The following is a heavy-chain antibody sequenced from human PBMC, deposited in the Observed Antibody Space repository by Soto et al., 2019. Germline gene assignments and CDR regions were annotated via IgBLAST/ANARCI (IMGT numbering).Heavy chain of an antibody. J-gene: IGHJ4*02. CDR2: VYDSGST. CDR3: ARVEGGYSFY. CDR1: GGSVGSGSYY. D-gene: IGHD5-18*01. V-gene: IGHV4-61*01. Sequence: SETLSLTCTVSGGSVGSGSYYWSWIRQPPGQGLEFIGFVYDSGSTNYNPSLKSRVTISVDTSKNQFSLKVRSVTAADTAVYYCARVEGGYSFYWGQGTLVTVSS.